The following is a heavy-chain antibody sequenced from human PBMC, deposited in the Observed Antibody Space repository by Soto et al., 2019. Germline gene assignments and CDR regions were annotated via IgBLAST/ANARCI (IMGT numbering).Heavy chain of an antibody. J-gene: IGHJ4*02. Sequence: VGSLRLSCAASGFIFSDYWMSWVRQAPGKGPEWVANIKFDGSEKQYVDSVRGRFTISRDNSRNSLFLQMNSLRAGDTAVYYCVKDGGYCSSSTCYSPRNHYFDSWGQGTLVTVSS. V-gene: IGHV3-7*03. D-gene: IGHD2-2*01. CDR2: IKFDGSEK. CDR1: GFIFSDYW. CDR3: VKDGGYCSSSTCYSPRNHYFDS.